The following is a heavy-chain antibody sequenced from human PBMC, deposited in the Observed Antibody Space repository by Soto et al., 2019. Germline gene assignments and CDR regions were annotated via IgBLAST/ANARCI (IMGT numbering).Heavy chain of an antibody. CDR3: ARLHDSSGYYFPLADY. D-gene: IGHD3-22*01. Sequence: SETLSLTCTVSGGSISSSSYYWGWIRQPPGKGLEWIGSIYYSGSTYYNPPLKSRVTISVDTSKNQFSLKLSSVTAAHTAVYYRARLHDSSGYYFPLADYWGQGTLVTLSS. J-gene: IGHJ4*02. V-gene: IGHV4-39*01. CDR2: IYYSGST. CDR1: GGSISSSSYY.